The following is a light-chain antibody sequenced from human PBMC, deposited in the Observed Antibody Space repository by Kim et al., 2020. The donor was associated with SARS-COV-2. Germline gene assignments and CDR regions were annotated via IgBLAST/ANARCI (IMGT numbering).Light chain of an antibody. CDR1: NLGIKG. Sequence: PRRTAQITCGGNNLGIKGVHWYQQKPGQAPVLVISFDRDRPSGIPERFSGSNPGTTATLTISRVEAGDEADYYCQVWDGSSDHWVFGGGTQLTVL. V-gene: IGLV3-21*04. CDR2: FDR. CDR3: QVWDGSSDHWV. J-gene: IGLJ3*02.